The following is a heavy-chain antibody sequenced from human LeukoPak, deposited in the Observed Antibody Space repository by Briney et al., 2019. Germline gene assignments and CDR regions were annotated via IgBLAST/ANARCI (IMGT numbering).Heavy chain of an antibody. D-gene: IGHD3-10*01. J-gene: IGHJ4*02. V-gene: IGHV3-53*01. CDR1: GFTVSSNY. CDR2: IYSGGST. Sequence: GGSLRLACAASGFTVSSNYMSWVRQAPGKGLEWVSVIYSGGSTYYADSVKGRFTISRDNSKNTLYLQMNSLRAEDTAVYYCARSLGPGALDYWGQGTLVTVSS. CDR3: ARSLGPGALDY.